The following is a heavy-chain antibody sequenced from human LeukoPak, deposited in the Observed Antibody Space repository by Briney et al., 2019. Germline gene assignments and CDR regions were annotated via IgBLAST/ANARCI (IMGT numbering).Heavy chain of an antibody. CDR1: GGSVSSGTYY. D-gene: IGHD4-17*01. Sequence: SETLSLTCTVSGGSVSSGTYYWSWIRQPPGKGLEWIGYIYYSGSTNYNPSLKSRVTISVDTSKNQFSLKLSSVTAADTAVYYCARGPDYGDYSNWFDPWGQGTLVTVSS. V-gene: IGHV4-61*01. J-gene: IGHJ5*02. CDR3: ARGPDYGDYSNWFDP. CDR2: IYYSGST.